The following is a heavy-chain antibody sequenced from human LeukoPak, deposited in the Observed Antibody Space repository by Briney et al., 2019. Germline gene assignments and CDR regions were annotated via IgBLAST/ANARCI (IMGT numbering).Heavy chain of an antibody. Sequence: ASVKVSCKASGYTFTSYGISWVRQAPGQGLEWMGWISAYNGNTNYAQKLQGRVTMTTDTSTSTAYMELRSLRSDDTAVYYCARDHGPCSGSYHGWFDPWGQGTLVTVSS. D-gene: IGHD1-26*01. V-gene: IGHV1-18*01. J-gene: IGHJ5*02. CDR2: ISAYNGNT. CDR1: GYTFTSYG. CDR3: ARDHGPCSGSYHGWFDP.